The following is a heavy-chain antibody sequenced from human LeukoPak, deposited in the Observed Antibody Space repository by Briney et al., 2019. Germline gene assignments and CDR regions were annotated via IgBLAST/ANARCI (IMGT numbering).Heavy chain of an antibody. Sequence: SETLSLTCTISGGSISSYYWSWIRQPPGKGLEWIGYIYYSGSTNYNPSLKSRVTISVDTSKNQFSLKLSSVTAADTAVYYCASMFKYDSRGSFDYWGQGTLVTVSS. J-gene: IGHJ4*02. CDR2: IYYSGST. CDR1: GGSISSYY. D-gene: IGHD3-22*01. V-gene: IGHV4-59*01. CDR3: ASMFKYDSRGSFDY.